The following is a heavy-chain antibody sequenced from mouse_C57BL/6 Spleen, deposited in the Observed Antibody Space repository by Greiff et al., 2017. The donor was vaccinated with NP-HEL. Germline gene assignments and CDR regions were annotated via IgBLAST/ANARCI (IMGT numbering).Heavy chain of an antibody. D-gene: IGHD1-1*02. CDR3: ARARWYDYYAMDY. CDR2: IYPGDGDT. V-gene: IGHV1-82*01. J-gene: IGHJ4*01. CDR1: GYAFSSSW. Sequence: VQLQQSGPELVKPGASVKISCKASGYAFSSSWMNWVKQRPGKGLEWIGRIYPGDGDTNYNGKFKGKAKLTADKSSSTAYMQLSSLTSEDSAVYVCARARWYDYYAMDYWGQGTSVTVSS.